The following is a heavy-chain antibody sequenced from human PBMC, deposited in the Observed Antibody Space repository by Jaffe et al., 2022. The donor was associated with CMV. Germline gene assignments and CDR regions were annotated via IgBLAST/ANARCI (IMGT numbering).Heavy chain of an antibody. CDR2: ISSSGNTM. CDR3: ARDQRFDYGYWYFDL. Sequence: QVQLVESGGGLVKPGGSLRLSCSASGFSFSDYYMTWIRQAPGKGLEWVSYISSSGNTMYYADAVEGRFTISRDNAKNSLYLQMDSLRADDTAVYYCARDQRFDYGYWYFDLWGRGTLVTVSS. D-gene: IGHD3-10*01. V-gene: IGHV3-11*01. CDR1: GFSFSDYY. J-gene: IGHJ2*01.